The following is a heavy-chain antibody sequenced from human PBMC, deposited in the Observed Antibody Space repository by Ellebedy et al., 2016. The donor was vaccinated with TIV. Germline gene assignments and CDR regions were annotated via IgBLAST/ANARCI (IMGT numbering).Heavy chain of an antibody. CDR2: ISFSGDT. J-gene: IGHJ5*02. CDR1: GGSVSTTTYY. V-gene: IGHV4-39*01. D-gene: IGHD6-19*01. Sequence: SETLSLXCSVSGGSVSTTTYYWVWLRQPPGKGLEWIGSISFSGDTSYNPSLESRVTLSVDTSKNQFSLMVTSMTAADTAVYYCARLSSGWYGWFDPWGQGTLVTVSS. CDR3: ARLSSGWYGWFDP.